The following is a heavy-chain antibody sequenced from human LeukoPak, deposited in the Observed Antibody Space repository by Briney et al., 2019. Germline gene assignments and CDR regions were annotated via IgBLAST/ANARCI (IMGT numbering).Heavy chain of an antibody. J-gene: IGHJ4*02. CDR2: IQYAGSDK. Sequence: GGSLRLSCAASGFTFNSYGMHWVRQAPGKGLEWVAFIQYAGSDKYYVDSVKGRFTISRDNSKNTLYLQMNSLRAEDTAVYYCAKGWDVDTAIDYWGQGTLVTVSS. CDR3: AKGWDVDTAIDY. CDR1: GFTFNSYG. D-gene: IGHD5-18*01. V-gene: IGHV3-30*02.